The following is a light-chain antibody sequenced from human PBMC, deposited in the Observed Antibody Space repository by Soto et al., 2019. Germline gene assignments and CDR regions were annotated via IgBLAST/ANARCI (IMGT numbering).Light chain of an antibody. Sequence: QSALTQPASVSGSPGQSITISCSGTGSDVGGYNYVSWYQQHPGKAPKLMIYDVTNRPSGVSNRFSGSKSGNTASLTISGLQAGDEADYYCSSYTSGSSPYVFGSGTKLTVL. CDR2: DVT. CDR3: SSYTSGSSPYV. J-gene: IGLJ1*01. CDR1: GSDVGGYNY. V-gene: IGLV2-14*03.